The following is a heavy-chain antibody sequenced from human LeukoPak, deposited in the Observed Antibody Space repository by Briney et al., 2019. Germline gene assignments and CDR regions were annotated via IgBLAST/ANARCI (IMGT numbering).Heavy chain of an antibody. CDR3: PRRSPYNTPSTSAAY. CDR1: GYTFTNYW. D-gene: IGHD6-6*01. V-gene: IGHV5-51*01. J-gene: IGHJ4*02. Sequence: GESLKISCKGSGYTFTNYWIGWVRQMPGKGLEWMAMVYPGDSATKYSPSFRGQVTISADTSITTAYLQWRSLKASDTAMYSCPRRSPYNTPSTSAAYWGQGPRSPSPQ. CDR2: VYPGDSAT.